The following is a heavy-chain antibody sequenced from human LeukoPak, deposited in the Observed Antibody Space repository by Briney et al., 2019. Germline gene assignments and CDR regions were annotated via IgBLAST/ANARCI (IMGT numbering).Heavy chain of an antibody. CDR2: TYYRSKWSS. Sequence: SQTLSLTCAISGDSVSSNSAAWHWIRQSPSRGLEWLGRTYYRSKWSSDYAVSMKRRITIEPDTSKNQFSLQLNSVTPEDTAVYFCAREGGHYYYIDVWGKGTTVTVSS. V-gene: IGHV6-1*01. CDR1: GDSVSSNSAA. CDR3: AREGGHYYYIDV. J-gene: IGHJ6*03. D-gene: IGHD3-16*01.